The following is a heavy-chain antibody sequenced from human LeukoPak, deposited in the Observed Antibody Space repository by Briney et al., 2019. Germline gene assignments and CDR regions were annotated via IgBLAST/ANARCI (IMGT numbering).Heavy chain of an antibody. V-gene: IGHV3-9*03. D-gene: IGHD7-27*01. CDR3: AKDTRKQQGRDAFDI. J-gene: IGHJ3*02. Sequence: GGSLRLSCAASGFTFSGYSMNWVRQAPGKGLEWVSGISWNSDSIGYADSVKGRFTISRDNAKNSLYLQMSSLRPEDMAFYYCAKDTRKQQGRDAFDIWGQGTMVTVSS. CDR1: GFTFSGYS. CDR2: ISWNSDSI.